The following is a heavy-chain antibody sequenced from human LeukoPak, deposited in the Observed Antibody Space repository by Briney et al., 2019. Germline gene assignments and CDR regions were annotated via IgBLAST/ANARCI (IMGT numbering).Heavy chain of an antibody. CDR3: VKDYYYYDSNDYYVNDGFHI. J-gene: IGHJ3*02. D-gene: IGHD3-22*01. CDR2: FYTSGST. Sequence: SETLTLTCSVSGASIRDYYWNWIRQPAGKGLEWIGRFYTSGSTNYNPSLRGRATMSVDTSKNQLSLKVTSVTAADTAVYYCVKDYYYYDSNDYYVNDGFHIWGQGTMVIVSP. CDR1: GASIRDYY. V-gene: IGHV4-4*07.